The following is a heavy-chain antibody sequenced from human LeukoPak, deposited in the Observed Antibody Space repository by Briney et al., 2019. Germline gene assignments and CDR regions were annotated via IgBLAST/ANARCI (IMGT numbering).Heavy chain of an antibody. D-gene: IGHD6-13*01. CDR1: GYTFTSYY. J-gene: IGHJ4*02. CDR2: INPSGGST. Sequence: ASVKVSCKASGYTFTSYYMHWVRQAPGQGLEWMGIINPSGGSTSYAQKFQGRVTMTRDVSTSTVYMELSSLRSEDTAVYYCARDSANSSSWYHLTRYWGQGTLVTVSS. CDR3: ARDSANSSSWYHLTRY. V-gene: IGHV1-46*01.